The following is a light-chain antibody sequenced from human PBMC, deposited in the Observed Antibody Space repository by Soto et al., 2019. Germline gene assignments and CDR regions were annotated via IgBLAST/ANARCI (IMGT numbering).Light chain of an antibody. CDR1: SSDVGGYNY. CDR3: SSYTSSSTLCYV. CDR2: DVS. V-gene: IGLV2-14*01. Sequence: QSVLTQPASVSWSPGQSITISCTGTSSDVGGYNYVSWYQQHPGKAPKLMIYDVSNRPSGVSNRFSGSKSGNTASLTISGLQAEDEANYYCSSYTSSSTLCYVFGTRTKVTVL. J-gene: IGLJ1*01.